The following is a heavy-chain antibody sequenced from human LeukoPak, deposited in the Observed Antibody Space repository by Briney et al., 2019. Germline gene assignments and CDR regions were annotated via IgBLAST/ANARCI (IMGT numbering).Heavy chain of an antibody. Sequence: PGGSLRLSCAASGFTFSSYEMNWVRQAPGKGLEWVSYISSSGSTIYYADSVKGRFTISRDNSKNTLYLQMNSLRAEDTAVYYCARDSVLRWLQILEPDYWGQGTLVTVSS. V-gene: IGHV3-48*03. CDR2: ISSSGSTI. J-gene: IGHJ4*02. D-gene: IGHD5-24*01. CDR1: GFTFSSYE. CDR3: ARDSVLRWLQILEPDY.